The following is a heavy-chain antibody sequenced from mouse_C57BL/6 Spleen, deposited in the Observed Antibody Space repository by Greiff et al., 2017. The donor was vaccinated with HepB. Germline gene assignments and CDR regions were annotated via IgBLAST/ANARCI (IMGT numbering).Heavy chain of an antibody. V-gene: IGHV1-81*01. CDR1: GYTFTSYG. CDR3: ARDYGSSYGYVDV. J-gene: IGHJ1*03. CDR2: IYPRSGNT. Sequence: QVQLKESGAELARPGASVKLSCKASGYTFTSYGISWVKQRTGQGLEWIGEIYPRSGNTYYNEKFKGKATLTADKSSSTAYMELRSRTSEDSAVYFCARDYGSSYGYVDVWGTGTTVTVSS. D-gene: IGHD1-1*01.